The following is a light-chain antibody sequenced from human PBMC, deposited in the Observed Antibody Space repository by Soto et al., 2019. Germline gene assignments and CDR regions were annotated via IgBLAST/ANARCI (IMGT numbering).Light chain of an antibody. CDR1: QGISNY. CDR2: AAS. J-gene: IGKJ1*01. Sequence: DIQMTQSPSSLSASVGDRVTITCRASQGISNYLAWYQQKPGKVPKLLIYAASTLQSGVPSRFSGSGSGTDFTLTISSLQPEDVATYYCQTYNSARTFGQGTKVEIK. V-gene: IGKV1-27*01. CDR3: QTYNSART.